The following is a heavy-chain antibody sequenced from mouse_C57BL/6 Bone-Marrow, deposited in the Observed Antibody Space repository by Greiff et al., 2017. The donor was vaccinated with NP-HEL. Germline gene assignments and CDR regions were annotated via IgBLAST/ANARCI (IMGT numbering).Heavy chain of an antibody. CDR2: ISSGGSYT. V-gene: IGHV5-6*02. D-gene: IGHD4-1*01. Sequence: EVKLVESGGDLVKPGGSLKLSCAASGFTFSSYGMSWVRQTPDKRLEWVATISSGGSYTYYPDSVKGRFTISRDNAKNTLYLQMSSLKSEDTAMYYCARRRANWDNFDYWGQGTTLTVSS. J-gene: IGHJ2*01. CDR3: ARRRANWDNFDY. CDR1: GFTFSSYG.